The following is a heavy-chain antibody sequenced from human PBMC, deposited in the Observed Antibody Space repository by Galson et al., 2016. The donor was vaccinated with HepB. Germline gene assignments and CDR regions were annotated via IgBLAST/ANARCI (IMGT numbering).Heavy chain of an antibody. CDR3: ARRQMYTMSAFDY. D-gene: IGHD5-24*01. J-gene: IGHJ4*02. V-gene: IGHV3-7*01. Sequence: SLRLSCAASGFTFSTYWMSWVRQAPGKGLEWVANIKPDGSEKYYVDSVKGRFTISRDTAKSSLYLQMYSLRAEDTAVYYCARRQMYTMSAFDYWGQGTLVTVSS. CDR2: IKPDGSEK. CDR1: GFTFSTYW.